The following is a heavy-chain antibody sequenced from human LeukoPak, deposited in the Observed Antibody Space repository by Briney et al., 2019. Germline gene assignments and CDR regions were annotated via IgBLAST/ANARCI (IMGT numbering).Heavy chain of an antibody. V-gene: IGHV3-11*01. D-gene: IGHD1-26*01. Sequence: GGSLRLSCAASGFTFSDYYMSWIRQAPGKGLEWVSYISSSGSTIYYADSVKGRFTISRDNAKNSLYLQRNSLRAEDTAVYYCASTGIVGATKRGNWFDPWGQGTLVTVSS. CDR3: ASTGIVGATKRGNWFDP. CDR1: GFTFSDYY. CDR2: ISSSGSTI. J-gene: IGHJ5*02.